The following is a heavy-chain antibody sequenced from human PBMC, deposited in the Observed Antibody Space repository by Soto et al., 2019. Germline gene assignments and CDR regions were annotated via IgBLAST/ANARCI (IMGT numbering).Heavy chain of an antibody. CDR2: IIPIFGTA. CDR1: GGTFSSYT. J-gene: IGHJ2*01. CDR3: ARGNHRWLQLWYFDL. Sequence: QVQLVQSGAEVKKPGSSVTVSCKASGGTFSSYTISWVRQAPGQGLEWMGGIIPIFGTANYAQKFQGRVTITADESTRTAFMELSSLRSADTAVYYCARGNHRWLQLWYFDLWGRGPLVTVSS. D-gene: IGHD5-12*01. V-gene: IGHV1-69*12.